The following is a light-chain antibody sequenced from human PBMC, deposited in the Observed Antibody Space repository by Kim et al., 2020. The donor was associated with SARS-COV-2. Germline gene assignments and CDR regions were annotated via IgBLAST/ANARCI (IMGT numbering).Light chain of an antibody. J-gene: IGKJ4*01. CDR3: QQYGSSPS. CDR1: QSVSSSY. CDR2: GAS. V-gene: IGKV3-20*01. Sequence: EIVLTQSPGTLSLSPGERATLSCRASQSVSSSYLAWYQQKPGQASRLLIYGASSRATGIPDRFSGSGSGTDFTLTISRLEPEDFAVYYCQQYGSSPSFGGGTKVDIK.